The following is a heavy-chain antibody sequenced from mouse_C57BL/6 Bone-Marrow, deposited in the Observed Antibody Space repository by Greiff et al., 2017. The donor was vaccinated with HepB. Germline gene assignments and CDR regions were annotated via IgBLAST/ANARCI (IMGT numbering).Heavy chain of an antibody. Sequence: EVMLVESGGGLVKPGGSLKLSCAASGFTFSSYTMSWVRQTPEKRLEWVATISGGGGNTYYPASVKGRFTISSDNAKNTLYLQISSLRSEDTALYYCARHDGYRAWFAYWGQGTLVTVSA. CDR2: ISGGGGNT. CDR3: ARHDGYRAWFAY. CDR1: GFTFSSYT. D-gene: IGHD2-3*01. V-gene: IGHV5-9*01. J-gene: IGHJ3*01.